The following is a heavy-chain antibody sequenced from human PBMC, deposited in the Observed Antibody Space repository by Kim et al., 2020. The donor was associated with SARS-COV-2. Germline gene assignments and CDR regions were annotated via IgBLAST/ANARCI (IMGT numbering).Heavy chain of an antibody. Sequence: GGSLRLSCAASGFTFSDYYMSWIRQAPGKGLEWVSYISSSGSTIYYADSVKGRFTISRDNAKNSLYLQMNSLRAGDTAVYYCARERTRITIFGVVHRYGMDVWGQGTTVTVSS. J-gene: IGHJ6*02. D-gene: IGHD3-3*01. CDR1: GFTFSDYY. CDR3: ARERTRITIFGVVHRYGMDV. V-gene: IGHV3-11*01. CDR2: ISSSGSTI.